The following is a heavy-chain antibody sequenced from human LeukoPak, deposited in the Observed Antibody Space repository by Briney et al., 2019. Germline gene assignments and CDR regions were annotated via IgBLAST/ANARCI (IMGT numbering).Heavy chain of an antibody. CDR3: ATTSDPYYYYGMDV. V-gene: IGHV1-18*01. CDR2: ISAYNGNT. J-gene: IGHJ6*02. Sequence: GASVKVSCKASGYTFTSYGLSWVRQAPGQGLEWTGWISAYNGNTNYAQKLQGRVTMTTDTSTSTAYMELRSLRSDDTAVYYCATTSDPYYYYGMDVWGQGTTVTVSS. CDR1: GYTFTSYG.